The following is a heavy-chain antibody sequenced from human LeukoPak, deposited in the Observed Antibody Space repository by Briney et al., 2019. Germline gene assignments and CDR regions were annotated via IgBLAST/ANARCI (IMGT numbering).Heavy chain of an antibody. Sequence: GESLKISCKASGYTFNNYWIGWVRQMPGRGLEWMGMLYPDGSATTYYPSFEGRVTISADKSVTTAYLEWNSLKASDTALYYCVRQGLQSGTYPAYWGPGTLVTVSS. CDR2: LYPDGSAT. J-gene: IGHJ4*02. CDR3: VRQGLQSGTYPAY. V-gene: IGHV5-51*01. CDR1: GYTFNNYW. D-gene: IGHD1-26*01.